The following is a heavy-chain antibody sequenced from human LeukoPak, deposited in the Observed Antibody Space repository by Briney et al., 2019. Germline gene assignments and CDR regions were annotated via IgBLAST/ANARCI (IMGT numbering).Heavy chain of an antibody. J-gene: IGHJ4*02. CDR1: GYTFNSYD. Sequence: ASVKVSCKASGYTFNSYDISWVRQAPGQGLEWMAWISTYNGNTNYPQKVQGRATMTTDTSTSTAYMELRSLRSDDTAVYYCARVLRYDFWSAYYFDYWGQGTLVTVSS. CDR2: ISTYNGNT. CDR3: ARVLRYDFWSAYYFDY. V-gene: IGHV1-18*01. D-gene: IGHD3-3*01.